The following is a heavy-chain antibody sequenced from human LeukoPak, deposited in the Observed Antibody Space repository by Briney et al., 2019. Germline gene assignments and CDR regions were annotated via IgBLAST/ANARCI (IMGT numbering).Heavy chain of an antibody. CDR1: GFTFSYYG. Sequence: PGGSLRFSCAAAGFTFSYYGMHWVRKAPGKGVEWVAVLWHDGSNEYYADSVKGQFTISRDNSKNTLYLQMNSLRAEDTAVYYCAKDKTLGPHHHWGQGTLVTVSS. J-gene: IGHJ5*02. CDR3: AKDKTLGPHHH. D-gene: IGHD7-27*01. V-gene: IGHV3-33*06. CDR2: LWHDGSNE.